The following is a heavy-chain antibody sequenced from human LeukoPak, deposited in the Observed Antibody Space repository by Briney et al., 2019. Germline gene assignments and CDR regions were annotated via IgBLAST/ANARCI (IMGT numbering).Heavy chain of an antibody. CDR1: GFTFSNAW. V-gene: IGHV3-15*07. CDR3: ATDFYDTT. CDR2: IRSNSDGGTI. D-gene: IGHD3-22*01. J-gene: IGHJ5*02. Sequence: GGSLRLSCATSGFTFSNAWMNWVRQAPGKGLEWVGRIRSNSDGGTIDYAAPVRGRFALSRDDSKNTLYLQMNSLQTEDTAVYYCATDFYDTTWGQGTLVTVSS.